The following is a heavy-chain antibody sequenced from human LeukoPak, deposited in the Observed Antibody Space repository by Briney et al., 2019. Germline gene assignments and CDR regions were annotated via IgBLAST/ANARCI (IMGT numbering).Heavy chain of an antibody. Sequence: PGGSLRLSCAASGFTFSSYSMNWVRQAPGKGLEWVSYISSSGSTIYYADSVKGRFTISRDNAKNSLYLQMNSLRAEDTAVYYCARGYYDSSGYPYFDYWGQGTLVTVSS. CDR3: ARGYYDSSGYPYFDY. CDR1: GFTFSSYS. V-gene: IGHV3-48*04. CDR2: ISSSGSTI. D-gene: IGHD3-22*01. J-gene: IGHJ4*02.